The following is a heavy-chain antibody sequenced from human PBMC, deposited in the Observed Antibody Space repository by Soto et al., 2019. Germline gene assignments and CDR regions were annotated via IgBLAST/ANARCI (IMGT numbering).Heavy chain of an antibody. CDR3: ARRRDSSSWPGGFDP. D-gene: IGHD6-13*01. J-gene: IGHJ5*02. CDR2: INPNSGGT. Sequence: QVQLVQSGAEVKKPGASVKVSCKASGYTFTGYYMHWVRQAPGQGLEWMGWINPNSGGTNYAQKFQGGVTMTRDTSISTAYMELSRLRSDDTAVYYCARRRDSSSWPGGFDPWGQGTLVTVSS. V-gene: IGHV1-2*02. CDR1: GYTFTGYY.